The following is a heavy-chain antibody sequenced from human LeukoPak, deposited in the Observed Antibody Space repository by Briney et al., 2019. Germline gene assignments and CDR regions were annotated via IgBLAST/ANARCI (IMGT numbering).Heavy chain of an antibody. D-gene: IGHD1-26*01. V-gene: IGHV1-8*01. J-gene: IGHJ4*02. CDR3: ARGGPGAAYFDY. Sequence: ASVKVSCKASGYTFTSYDVNWVRQATGQGLEWMGWMNPNSGNTGYAQKFQGRVTMTRNTSISTAYMELSSLRSEDTAVYYCARGGPGAAYFDYWGQGTLVTVSS. CDR2: MNPNSGNT. CDR1: GYTFTSYD.